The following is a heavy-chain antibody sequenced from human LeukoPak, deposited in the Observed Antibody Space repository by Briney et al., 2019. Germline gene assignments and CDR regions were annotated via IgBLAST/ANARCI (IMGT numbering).Heavy chain of an antibody. CDR3: ARAVMTTVTTTPFDY. CDR2: ISAYNGNT. V-gene: IGHV1-18*01. D-gene: IGHD4-17*01. J-gene: IGHJ4*02. CDR1: GYTFPSYG. Sequence: GASVKVSCKASGYTFPSYGISWVRQAPGQGLEWMGWISAYNGNTNYAQKLQGRVTLTTDTSTSTAYMELRSLRSDDTAVYYCARAVMTTVTTTPFDYWGQGTLVTVSS.